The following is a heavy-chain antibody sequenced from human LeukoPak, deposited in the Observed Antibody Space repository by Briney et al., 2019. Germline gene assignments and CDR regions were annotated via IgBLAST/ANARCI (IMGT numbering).Heavy chain of an antibody. Sequence: PGGSLRLSCAASGFTFSSYAMHWVRQAPGKGLEWVAVISYDGGNKYYADSVKGRFTISRDNSKNTLYLQMNSLRAEDTAVYYCARDEISYDSSGYYFYWGQGTLVTVSS. J-gene: IGHJ4*02. CDR3: ARDEISYDSSGYYFY. CDR2: ISYDGGNK. V-gene: IGHV3-30-3*01. CDR1: GFTFSSYA. D-gene: IGHD3-22*01.